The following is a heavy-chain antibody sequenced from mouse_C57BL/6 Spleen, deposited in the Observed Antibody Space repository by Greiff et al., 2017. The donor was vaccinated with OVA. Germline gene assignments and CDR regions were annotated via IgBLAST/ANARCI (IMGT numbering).Heavy chain of an antibody. CDR2: IDPETGGT. J-gene: IGHJ2*01. Sequence: QVQLQQSGAELVRPGASVTLSCKASGYTFTDYEMHWVKQTPVHGLEWIGAIDPETGGTAYNQKFKGKAILTADKSSRPAYMELLSLASEDSAVYYCTRRSNWEGYFDYWGQGTTLTVSS. D-gene: IGHD4-1*01. V-gene: IGHV1-15*01. CDR1: GYTFTDYE. CDR3: TRRSNWEGYFDY.